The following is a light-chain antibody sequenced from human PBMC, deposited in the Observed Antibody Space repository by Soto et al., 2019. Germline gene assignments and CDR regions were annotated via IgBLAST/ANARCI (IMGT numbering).Light chain of an antibody. Sequence: AVRMTQSPSSFSASTGDRVTVACRASQGISSYLAWYQQKPGKAPKLLIYAASTLQSGVPSRFSDSGSGTEFTLTISSLQPDDFATYYCQQYNSYSWTFGQGTKV. CDR2: AAS. CDR3: QQYNSYSWT. CDR1: QGISSY. J-gene: IGKJ1*01. V-gene: IGKV1-8*01.